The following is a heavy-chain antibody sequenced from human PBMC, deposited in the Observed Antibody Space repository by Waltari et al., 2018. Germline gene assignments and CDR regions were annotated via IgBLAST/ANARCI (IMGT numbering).Heavy chain of an antibody. CDR1: GFPFSRYS. D-gene: IGHD2-21*01. V-gene: IGHV3-48*04. CDR3: ARDRDWAFDI. CDR2: ISGDSGSI. Sequence: EVQLVESGGGLVQPGGSLRLSCSASGFPFSRYSLNWFRQAPGKGLEWVSYISGDSGSIHYADSVKGRITVSRDNAKNSLYLQMSSLTAEDTAVFYCARDRDWAFDIWGQGTMVTVSS. J-gene: IGHJ3*02.